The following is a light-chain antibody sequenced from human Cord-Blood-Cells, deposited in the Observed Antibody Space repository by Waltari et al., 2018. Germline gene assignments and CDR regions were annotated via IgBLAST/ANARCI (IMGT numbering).Light chain of an antibody. CDR1: QSISSW. CDR3: QLYNSYTWT. V-gene: IGKV1-5*03. J-gene: IGKJ1*01. Sequence: DIQMTQSPSTLCASVGDRVTITCRASQSISSWLAWYQQKPGKAPKLLIYKASSLESGVPSRFSGSGSGTEFTLTISSLQPDDFATYYCQLYNSYTWTFGQGTKVEIK. CDR2: KAS.